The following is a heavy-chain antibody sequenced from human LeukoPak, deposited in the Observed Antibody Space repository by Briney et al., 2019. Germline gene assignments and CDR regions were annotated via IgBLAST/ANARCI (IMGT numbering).Heavy chain of an antibody. CDR1: GFTFSSHS. J-gene: IGHJ4*02. V-gene: IGHV3-48*01. D-gene: IGHD1-26*01. CDR3: ARDRGSRFDY. CDR2: ISSSSSTI. Sequence: GGSLRLSCAASGFTFSSHSMNWVRQAPGKGLEWVSYISSSSSTIYYADSVKGRFTISRDNAKNSLYLQMNSLRAEDTAVYYCARDRGSRFDYWGQGTLVTVSS.